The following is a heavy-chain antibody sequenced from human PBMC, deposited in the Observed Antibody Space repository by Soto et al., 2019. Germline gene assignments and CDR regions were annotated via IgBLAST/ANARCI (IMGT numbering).Heavy chain of an antibody. J-gene: IGHJ4*02. Sequence: SETLSLTCTVSCGSISSSSYYWGWIRQPPGKGLEWIGSIYYSGSTYYNPSLKSRVTISVDTSKNQFSLKLSSVTAADTAVYYCARHTREESITIFGVAFDYWGQGTLVTVSS. D-gene: IGHD3-3*01. CDR3: ARHTREESITIFGVAFDY. CDR1: CGSISSSSYY. CDR2: IYYSGST. V-gene: IGHV4-39*01.